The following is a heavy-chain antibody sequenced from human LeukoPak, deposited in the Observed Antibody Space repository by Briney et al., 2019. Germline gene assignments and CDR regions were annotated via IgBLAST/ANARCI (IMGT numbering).Heavy chain of an antibody. Sequence: GSLRLSCAASGFTYSSYGMSWVRQAPGKGLEWVSSISGSGGNTYYADSVKGRFTISRDNSKSTVYLQMNSLRAEDTAVYHCAKTNGYYDYWGQGTLVTVSS. V-gene: IGHV3-23*01. CDR2: ISGSGGNT. CDR3: AKTNGYYDY. CDR1: GFTYSSYG. D-gene: IGHD3-22*01. J-gene: IGHJ4*02.